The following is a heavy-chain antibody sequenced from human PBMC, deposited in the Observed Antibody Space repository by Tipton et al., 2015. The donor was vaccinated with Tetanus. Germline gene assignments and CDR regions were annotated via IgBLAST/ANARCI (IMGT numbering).Heavy chain of an antibody. CDR1: GFTFSSYK. CDR2: ISSTSKYI. J-gene: IGHJ4*02. D-gene: IGHD6-19*01. V-gene: IGHV3-21*06. CDR3: AKRGQQWVVSSYFDS. Sequence: SLRLSCEVSGFTFSSYKMNWVRQAPGKGLEWVSSISSTSKYIDYVDSVKGRFTISRDNAKSSVYLHLSSLRVEDTAVYFCAKRGQQWVVSSYFDSWGQGTRVAVSS.